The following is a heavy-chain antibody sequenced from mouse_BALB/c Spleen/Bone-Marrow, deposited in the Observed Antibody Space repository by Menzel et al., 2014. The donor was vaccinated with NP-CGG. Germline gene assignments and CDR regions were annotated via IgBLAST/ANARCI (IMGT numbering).Heavy chain of an antibody. CDR3: ARPITTGIQAWFAY. CDR1: GYTFTSYW. CDR2: INPSSGYT. J-gene: IGHJ3*01. V-gene: IGHV1-7*01. Sequence: QVQLQQSGAELAKPGASVKMSRKASGYTFTSYWMHWVRQRPGQGLEWIGNINPSSGYTEYNQKFKDKATLTADKSSSTAYMQLSSLTSEDSAVYYCARPITTGIQAWFAYWGQGILVTVSA. D-gene: IGHD2-4*01.